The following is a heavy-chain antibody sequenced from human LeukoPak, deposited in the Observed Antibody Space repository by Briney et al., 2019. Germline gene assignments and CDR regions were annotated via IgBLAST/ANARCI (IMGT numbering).Heavy chain of an antibody. J-gene: IGHJ6*03. CDR3: ARTPPIEPYYYVDV. Sequence: PSETLSLTCTVSGGSISSYYWNWIRQPPGKGLEWIGHISYSGSTNYNPSLKSRLTVSVDTSKNQFSLKLSSVTAADTATYYCARTPPIEPYYYVDVWGTGTTVTVSS. CDR1: GGSISSYY. D-gene: IGHD2-15*01. CDR2: ISYSGST. V-gene: IGHV4-59*08.